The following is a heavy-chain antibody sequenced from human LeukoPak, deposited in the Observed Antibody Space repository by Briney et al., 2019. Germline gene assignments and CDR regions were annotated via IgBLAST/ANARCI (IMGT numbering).Heavy chain of an antibody. CDR3: ARSTTGSRGFGESPFDY. CDR2: ISSSSSTI. D-gene: IGHD3-10*01. J-gene: IGHJ4*02. Sequence: GGSLRLSCAASGFTFSSYSMNWVRQAPGKGLEWVSYISSSSSTIYYADSVKGRFTISRDNAKNSLYLQMNSLRAEDTAVYYCARSTTGSRGFGESPFDYWGQGTLVTASS. CDR1: GFTFSSYS. V-gene: IGHV3-48*04.